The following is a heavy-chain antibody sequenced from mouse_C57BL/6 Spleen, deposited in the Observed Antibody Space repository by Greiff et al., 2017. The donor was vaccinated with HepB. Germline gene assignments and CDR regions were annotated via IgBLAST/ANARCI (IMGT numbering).Heavy chain of an antibody. CDR2: INPSNGGT. D-gene: IGHD1-1*01. CDR1: GYTFTSYW. J-gene: IGHJ4*01. V-gene: IGHV1-53*01. Sequence: QVHVKQPGTELVKPGASVKLSCKASGYTFTSYWMHWVKQRPGQGLEWIGNINPSNGGTNYNEKFKSKATLTVDKSSSTAYMQLSSLTSEDSAVYYCARRGVYYGSPYAMDYWGQGTSVTVSS. CDR3: ARRGVYYGSPYAMDY.